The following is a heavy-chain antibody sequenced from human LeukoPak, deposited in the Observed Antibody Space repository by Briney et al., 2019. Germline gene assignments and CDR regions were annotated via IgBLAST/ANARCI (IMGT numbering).Heavy chain of an antibody. CDR3: ARSIPYGTTWYGRSDY. Sequence: GGSLRLSCAASGFPFSSYSMTWVRQAPGKGLEWVANIKPDGTTKFYVDSVKGRFTISRDNALNSLYLQMNSLRAEDTAIYYCARSIPYGTTWYGRSDYWGRGTLVTVSS. CDR2: IKPDGTTK. J-gene: IGHJ4*02. V-gene: IGHV3-7*03. CDR1: GFPFSSYS. D-gene: IGHD6-13*01.